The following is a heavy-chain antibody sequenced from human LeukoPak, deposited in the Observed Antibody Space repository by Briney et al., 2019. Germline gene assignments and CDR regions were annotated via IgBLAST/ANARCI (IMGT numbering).Heavy chain of an antibody. J-gene: IGHJ4*02. D-gene: IGHD2-2*02. V-gene: IGHV4-59*08. CDR2: MYYSGGDT. CDR1: GGSISGYY. CDR3: ARGPQSVVPAAIDEF. Sequence: SETLSLTCTVFGGSISGYYWSWLRQPPGKGLEWIAYMYYSGGDTDYNPSLNGRVAISVDTSTNQVSLKLRSVTAADTAVYYCARGPQSVVPAAIDEFWGQGTLVTVSS.